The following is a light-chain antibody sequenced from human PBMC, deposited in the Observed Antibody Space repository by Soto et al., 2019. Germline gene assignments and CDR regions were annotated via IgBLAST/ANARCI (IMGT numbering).Light chain of an antibody. V-gene: IGKV3-20*01. Sequence: EIVLTQSPCILSLSPGERATVSCRASQSVSSSYLAWYQQKPGQAPRLLMYGASSRATGIPDRFSGSGSGTDFTLTISRLEPGDFAVYYCQQCGVSPYTFGQGTKLEIK. CDR2: GAS. CDR3: QQCGVSPYT. J-gene: IGKJ2*01. CDR1: QSVSSSY.